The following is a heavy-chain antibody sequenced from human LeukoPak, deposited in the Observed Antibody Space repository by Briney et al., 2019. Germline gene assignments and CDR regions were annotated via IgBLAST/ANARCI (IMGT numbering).Heavy chain of an antibody. CDR1: GFTFSSYS. V-gene: IGHV3-48*04. CDR2: ISSSSSTI. Sequence: GGSLRLSCAASGFTFSSYSMNRVRQAPGKGLEWVSYISSSSSTIYYADSVKGRFTISRDNAKNSLYLQMNSLRAEDTAVYYCARDLASWFDPWGQGTLVTVSS. CDR3: ARDLASWFDP. J-gene: IGHJ5*02.